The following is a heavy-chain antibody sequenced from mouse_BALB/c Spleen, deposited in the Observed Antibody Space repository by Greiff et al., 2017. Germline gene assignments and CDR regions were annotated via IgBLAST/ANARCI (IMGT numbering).Heavy chain of an antibody. CDR3: AHDGSHWYFDV. D-gene: IGHD2-3*01. J-gene: IGHJ1*01. V-gene: IGHV3-1*02. CDR1: GYSITSCYS. CDR2: IHYSGST. Sequence: EVQGVESGPDLVKPSQSLSLTCTVTGYSITSCYSWHWIRQFPGNKLEWMGYIHYSGSTNYNPSLKSRISITRDTSKNQFFLQLNSVTTEDTATYYCAHDGSHWYFDVWGAGTTVTVSS.